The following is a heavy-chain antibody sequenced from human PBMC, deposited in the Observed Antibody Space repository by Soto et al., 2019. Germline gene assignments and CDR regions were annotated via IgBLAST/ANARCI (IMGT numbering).Heavy chain of an antibody. V-gene: IGHV4-4*02. Sequence: SETLSLTCAVSGGSISSSNWWRWVRQPPGKGLEWIGEIYHSGSTNYNPSLKSRVTISVDKSKNQFSLKLSSVTAADTAVYYCARDQTHSSGWYGLDYWGQGTLVTVS. J-gene: IGHJ4*02. D-gene: IGHD6-19*01. CDR2: IYHSGST. CDR3: ARDQTHSSGWYGLDY. CDR1: GGSISSSNW.